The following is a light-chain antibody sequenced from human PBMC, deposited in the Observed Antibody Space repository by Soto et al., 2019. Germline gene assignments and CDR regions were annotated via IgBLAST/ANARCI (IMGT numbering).Light chain of an antibody. Sequence: DIVMTQAPDSLAVSLGERATINCKSSQSVLYSSNNKNYLAWYQQKPGQPPKLLIYWASTRESGVPDRFSGSGSGTDITLTISSLQAEDAAVYYCQQYYSTPWTFGQGTKVAIK. CDR3: QQYYSTPWT. J-gene: IGKJ1*01. V-gene: IGKV4-1*01. CDR1: QSVLYSSNNKNY. CDR2: WAS.